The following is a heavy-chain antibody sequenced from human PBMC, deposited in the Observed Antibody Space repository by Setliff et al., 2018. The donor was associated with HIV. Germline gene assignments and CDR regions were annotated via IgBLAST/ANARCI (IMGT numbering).Heavy chain of an antibody. J-gene: IGHJ4*02. V-gene: IGHV4-4*09. CDR1: GVSISGHF. CDR3: ARLIHTGLLYFDY. Sequence: TSETLSLTCLVSGVSISGHFWGWIRQPPGKGLEWIGYIYTSGTTEYNHSLDSRVTISVDTSRDQFSLNLRSVTAADTALYFCARLIHTGLLYFDYWGLGMLVTVS. CDR2: IYTSGTT. D-gene: IGHD2-8*02.